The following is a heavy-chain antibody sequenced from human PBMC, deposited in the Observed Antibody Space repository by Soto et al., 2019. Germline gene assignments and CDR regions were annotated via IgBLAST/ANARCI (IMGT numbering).Heavy chain of an antibody. J-gene: IGHJ6*02. CDR2: IFYSGST. V-gene: IGHV4-59*01. D-gene: IGHD2-2*01. Sequence: SETLSLTCTVSGGSIISYYCICIRHPPCKGLEWIGYIFYSGSTNYNPSLKSRVTISVDTSKNQFSLKLSSVTAADTAVYYCARALYCSSTSCYSYYGMDVWGQGTTVTVSS. CDR1: GGSIISYY. CDR3: ARALYCSSTSCYSYYGMDV.